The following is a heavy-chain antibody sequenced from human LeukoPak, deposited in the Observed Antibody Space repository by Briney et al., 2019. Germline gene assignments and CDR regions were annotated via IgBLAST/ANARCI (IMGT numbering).Heavy chain of an antibody. D-gene: IGHD7-27*01. V-gene: IGHV3-23*01. CDR2: ISTGATKT. CDR3: AKGGPTGDLRSPGRDW. J-gene: IGHJ4*02. CDR1: VFTSSYYA. Sequence: GVSLRLSCAVSVFTSSYYAMSWVRQAPGKGLEWVSCISTGATKTYYADSVKGRFTISRDDSLNTLYLHMSSLRAEDTALYYCAKGGPTGDLRSPGRDWWGQGTLVTVSS.